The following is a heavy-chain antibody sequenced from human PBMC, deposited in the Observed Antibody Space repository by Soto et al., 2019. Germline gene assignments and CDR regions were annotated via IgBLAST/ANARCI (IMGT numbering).Heavy chain of an antibody. CDR3: ARIIGYCRNNDCSWTFDI. Sequence: PGESLKISCKTSGYSFISYWVAWVHQKPGKGLEWMGTFYPGDSTSTYSPSFQGQVTISVDKSISTAYLHLSSLKASDTAMYYCARIIGYCRNNDCSWTFDIWGQGTTVTVSS. CDR2: FYPGDSTS. V-gene: IGHV5-51*07. CDR1: GYSFISYW. J-gene: IGHJ3*02. D-gene: IGHD2-2*03.